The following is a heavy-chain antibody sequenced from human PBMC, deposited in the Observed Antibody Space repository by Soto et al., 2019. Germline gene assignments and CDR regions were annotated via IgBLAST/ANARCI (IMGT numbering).Heavy chain of an antibody. CDR1: GFTLSSYG. D-gene: IGHD5-18*01. V-gene: IGHV3-30*18. CDR2: RSYDGNKK. J-gene: IGHJ4*02. CDR3: AKGLSVIQEWIIDGH. Sequence: QVQLVESGGGVVQPGRSLRLSCAVSGFTLSSYGIHWVRQAPGKGLEWVAFRSYDGNKKYYADSVKGRFTISRDNSKNTLYLQMDSLRADDTAMYYCAKGLSVIQEWIIDGHWGQGTQVTVSS.